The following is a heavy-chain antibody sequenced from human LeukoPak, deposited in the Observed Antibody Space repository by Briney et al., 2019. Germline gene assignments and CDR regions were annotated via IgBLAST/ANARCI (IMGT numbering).Heavy chain of an antibody. D-gene: IGHD3-16*01. Sequence: GGSLRLSCAASGFTFSSYAMSWVRQAPGKGLEWVSGLSGSGGMTFYADSVKGRFTISRDNSKNTLYLQLNSLRVDDTAIYYCAKTDFSWGYYFDYWGQGTLVAVAS. J-gene: IGHJ4*02. CDR3: AKTDFSWGYYFDY. CDR1: GFTFSSYA. V-gene: IGHV3-23*01. CDR2: LSGSGGMT.